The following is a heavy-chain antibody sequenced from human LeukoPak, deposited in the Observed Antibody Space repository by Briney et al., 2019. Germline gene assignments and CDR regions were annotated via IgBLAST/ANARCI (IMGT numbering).Heavy chain of an antibody. D-gene: IGHD3-22*01. CDR1: GFTFRSYG. J-gene: IGHJ4*02. CDR3: AKDSSDYYFDY. V-gene: IGHV3-30*02. CDR2: IWYDEITK. Sequence: GGSLRLSCVASGFTFRSYGIHWVRQAPGKGLEWLAFIWYDEITKNYADSVKGRFTISRDNSKNTLYVQMNSLRPDDTAAYYCAKDSSDYYFDYWGQGTLVTVSS.